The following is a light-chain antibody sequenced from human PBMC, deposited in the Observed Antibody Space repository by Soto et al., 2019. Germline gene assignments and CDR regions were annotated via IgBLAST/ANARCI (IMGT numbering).Light chain of an antibody. J-gene: IGKJ1*01. V-gene: IGKV3-15*01. CDR1: QSVSSN. CDR3: RQYNNWPPLT. Sequence: EIVLTQSPGTLSLSPGERATLSCRASQSVSSNLAWYQQKPGQAPMILIYGASAGAPGIPARFIGSGSGTALTLTISSLQSEDFAVYYCRQYNNWPPLTFGQGTKVDIK. CDR2: GAS.